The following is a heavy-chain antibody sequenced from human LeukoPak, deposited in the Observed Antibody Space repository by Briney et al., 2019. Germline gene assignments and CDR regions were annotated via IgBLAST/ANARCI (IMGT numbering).Heavy chain of an antibody. CDR3: AGNYCSGGSCYLYHMDV. V-gene: IGHV1-2*06. J-gene: IGHJ6*03. Sequence: ASVKVSCKASGYTFTGYYMHWVRQAPGQGLEWMGRINPNSGGTNYAQKFQGRVTMTRDTSISTAYMELSRLRSDDTAVYYCAGNYCSGGSCYLYHMDVWGKGTTVTVSS. CDR1: GYTFTGYY. CDR2: INPNSGGT. D-gene: IGHD2-15*01.